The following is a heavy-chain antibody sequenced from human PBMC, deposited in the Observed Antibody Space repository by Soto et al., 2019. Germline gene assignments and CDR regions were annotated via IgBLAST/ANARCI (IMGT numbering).Heavy chain of an antibody. Sequence: GGSLRLSCAASGFTFSSYWMSWVRQAPGEGLEWVANIKQDGSEKYFVDSVKGRFTISRDNAKNSLYLQMNSLRAEDTAVYYCARFYYDSSGYLPSPYYYYYGMDVWGQGTTVTV. D-gene: IGHD3-22*01. CDR1: GFTFSSYW. V-gene: IGHV3-7*04. J-gene: IGHJ6*02. CDR3: ARFYYDSSGYLPSPYYYYYGMDV. CDR2: IKQDGSEK.